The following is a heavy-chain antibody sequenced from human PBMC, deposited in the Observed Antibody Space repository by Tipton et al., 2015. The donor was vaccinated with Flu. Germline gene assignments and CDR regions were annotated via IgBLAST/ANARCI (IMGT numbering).Heavy chain of an antibody. CDR1: GGSISSGSYY. J-gene: IGHJ6*02. Sequence: TLSLTCTVSGGSISSGSYYWSWIRQPAGKGLEWIGRIYTSRSTNYNPSLKSRVTISVDTSKNQFSLKLSSVTAADTAVYYCARGSTMVRGVIFYYYGMDVWGQGTTVTVSS. CDR2: IYTSRST. CDR3: ARGSTMVRGVIFYYYGMDV. D-gene: IGHD3-10*01. V-gene: IGHV4-61*02.